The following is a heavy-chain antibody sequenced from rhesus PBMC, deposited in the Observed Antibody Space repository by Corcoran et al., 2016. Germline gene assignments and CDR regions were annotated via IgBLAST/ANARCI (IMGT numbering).Heavy chain of an antibody. CDR2: IKGKPYSGTA. Sequence: EVQLVESGGGLVQPGGSLRLYCAASGFTFSNSWMSWVSQAPGQVLEWVALIKGKPYSGTAVYYPSVKARFTISRDDTKTTLNLQMNSLKTEDTTVYYCTTRRLLPNRTFDYWGQGVLVTVSS. J-gene: IGHJ4*01. V-gene: IGHV3-30*01. CDR1: GFTFSNSW. D-gene: IGHD3-28*01. CDR3: TTRRLLPNRTFDY.